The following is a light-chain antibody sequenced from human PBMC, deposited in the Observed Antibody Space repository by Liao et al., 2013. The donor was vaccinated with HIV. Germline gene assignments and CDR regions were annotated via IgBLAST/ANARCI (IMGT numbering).Light chain of an antibody. V-gene: IGLV3-21*01. CDR2: YDS. Sequence: SYELTQPPSVSVAPEKTATITCGGKTIGSKSVHWYRQKPGQAPVLVIFYDSDRPSGIPERFSGSNSGNTATLTISGTQAMDEADYYCQAWDSRTVIFGGGTKLTVL. CDR3: QAWDSRTVI. CDR1: TIGSKS. J-gene: IGLJ2*01.